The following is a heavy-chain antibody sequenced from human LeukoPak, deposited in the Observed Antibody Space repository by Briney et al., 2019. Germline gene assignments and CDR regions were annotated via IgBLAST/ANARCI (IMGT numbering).Heavy chain of an antibody. CDR3: ATCITMVRGVISGFDY. CDR2: ISGSGGST. D-gene: IGHD3-10*01. J-gene: IGHJ4*02. V-gene: IGHV3-23*01. Sequence: GGSLRLSCVGSGFTFSSHAMSWVRQAPGKGLEWVSAISGSGGSTYYADSVKGRFTISRDNSKNTLYLQMNSLRAEDTAVYHCATCITMVRGVISGFDYWGQGTLVTVSS. CDR1: GFTFSSHA.